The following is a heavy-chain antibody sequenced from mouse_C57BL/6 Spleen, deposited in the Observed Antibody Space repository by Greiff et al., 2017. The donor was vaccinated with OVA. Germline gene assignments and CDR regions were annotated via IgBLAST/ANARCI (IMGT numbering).Heavy chain of an antibody. CDR2: IHPNSGST. CDR3: AEGYYDYDGRDGYAMDD. CDR1: GYTFTSYW. V-gene: IGHV1-64*01. J-gene: IGHJ4*01. Sequence: VQLQQPGAELVKPGASVKLSCKASGYTFTSYWMHWVKQRPGQGLEWIGMIHPNSGSTNYNEKFKSKATLTVDKSSSTAYMQLSSLTSEDSAVYYCAEGYYDYDGRDGYAMDDWGQGTSVTVSS. D-gene: IGHD2-4*01.